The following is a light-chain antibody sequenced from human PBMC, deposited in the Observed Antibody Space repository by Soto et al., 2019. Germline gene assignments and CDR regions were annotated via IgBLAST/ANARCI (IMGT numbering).Light chain of an antibody. CDR1: QSVNNH. CDR2: DAS. J-gene: IGKJ4*01. V-gene: IGKV3-11*01. Sequence: EIVLTQSPGTLSLSPGERATLSCRASQSVNNHLAWYQQKPGQAPRLLIYDASNRATGTPAGFSGSGSGTDFTLTIRSLEPEDLAVYYCQQRDNWPPKVTFGGGTKVDIK. CDR3: QQRDNWPPKVT.